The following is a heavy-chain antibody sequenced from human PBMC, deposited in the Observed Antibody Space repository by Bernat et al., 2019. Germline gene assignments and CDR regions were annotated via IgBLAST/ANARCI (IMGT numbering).Heavy chain of an antibody. J-gene: IGHJ4*02. CDR3: ARDSWSSSLMLDF. Sequence: QVQLVESGGGVVQPGRSLRLSCAASGFTFSSYGMHWVRQAPGKGLEWVAVIWYDGSNKYYADSVKGRFTISRDNSKNTLYLQMNSQRAEDTAVYYCARDSWSSSLMLDFWGQGALVTVSS. D-gene: IGHD6-13*01. CDR2: IWYDGSNK. CDR1: GFTFSSYG. V-gene: IGHV3-33*01.